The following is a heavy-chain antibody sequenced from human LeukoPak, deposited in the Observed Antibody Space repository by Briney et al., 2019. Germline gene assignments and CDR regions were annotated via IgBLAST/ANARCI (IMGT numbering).Heavy chain of an antibody. CDR3: ARGPVDSSGYPYYFDY. J-gene: IGHJ4*02. CDR2: IYYSGST. D-gene: IGHD3-22*01. Sequence: PSETLSLTCTVSGGSISSYYWSWIRQPPGKGLEWIGYIYYSGSTNYNPSLKSRVTISVDTSKNQFSLKLSSVTAADTAVYYCARGPVDSSGYPYYFDYWGQGTLVTVSS. CDR1: GGSISSYY. V-gene: IGHV4-59*08.